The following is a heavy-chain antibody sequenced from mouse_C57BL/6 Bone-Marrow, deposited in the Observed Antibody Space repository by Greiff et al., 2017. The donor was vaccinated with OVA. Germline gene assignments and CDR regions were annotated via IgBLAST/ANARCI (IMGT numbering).Heavy chain of an antibody. CDR2: IYPGDGDT. D-gene: IGHD2-5*01. V-gene: IGHV1-82*01. J-gene: IGHJ2*01. CDR3: ARRKGFYSNFYYFDY. Sequence: QVQLQQSGPELVKPGASVKISCKASGYAFSSSWMNWVKQRPGKGLEWIGRIYPGDGDTNYNGKFKGKATLTADKSSRTAYMQLSSLTSEDSAVYFCARRKGFYSNFYYFDYWGQGTTLTVSS. CDR1: GYAFSSSW.